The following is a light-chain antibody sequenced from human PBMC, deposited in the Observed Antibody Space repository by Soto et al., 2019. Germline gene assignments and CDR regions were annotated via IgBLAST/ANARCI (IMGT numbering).Light chain of an antibody. CDR3: QQRSNWRIT. V-gene: IGKV3-11*01. CDR1: QRVSSY. Sequence: EIVLTQAPATLSLSPGERATLSCRASQRVSSYLAWYQQKPGQAPRLLIYDASNRATGIPARFSGSWSGTDFTRTISSLEPEDFAVYYCQQRSNWRITFGQGTRLEIK. CDR2: DAS. J-gene: IGKJ5*01.